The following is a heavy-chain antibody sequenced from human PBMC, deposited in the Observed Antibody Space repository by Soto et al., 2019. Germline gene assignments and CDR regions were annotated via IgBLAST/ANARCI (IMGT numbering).Heavy chain of an antibody. CDR2: TYYRSKWYN. CDR3: ARALAVAGTYYYYGMDV. CDR1: GDSVSSNSAA. Sequence: SQTLSLTCAISGDSVSSNSAAWNWIRQSPSRGLEWLGRTYYRSKWYNDYAVSVKSRITINPDTSKNQFSLQLNSVTPEDTAVYYCARALAVAGTYYYYGMDVWGQGTTVPVSS. J-gene: IGHJ6*02. V-gene: IGHV6-1*01. D-gene: IGHD6-19*01.